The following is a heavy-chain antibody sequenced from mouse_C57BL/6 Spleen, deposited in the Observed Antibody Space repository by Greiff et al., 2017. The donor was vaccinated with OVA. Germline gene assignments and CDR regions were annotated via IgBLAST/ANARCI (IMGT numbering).Heavy chain of an antibody. J-gene: IGHJ3*01. V-gene: IGHV1-18*01. CDR2: INPNNGGT. CDR1: GYTFTDYN. D-gene: IGHD2-5*01. Sequence: EVQLVESGPELVKPGASVKIPCKASGYTFTDYNMDWVKQSHGKSLEWIGDINPNNGGTIYNQKFKGKATLTVDKSSSTAYMELRSLTSEDTAVYYCARRGPYYSNYEAWFAYWGQGTLVTVSA. CDR3: ARRGPYYSNYEAWFAY.